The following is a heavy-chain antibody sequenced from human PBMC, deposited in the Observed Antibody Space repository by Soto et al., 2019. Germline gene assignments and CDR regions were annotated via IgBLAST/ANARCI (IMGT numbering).Heavy chain of an antibody. CDR3: ARWGTTGGLDV. V-gene: IGHV3-30*19. J-gene: IGHJ4*01. D-gene: IGHD4-17*01. CDR1: GFTFRSYV. CDR2: TSYDGSNK. Sequence: QVQLVESGGGVVQPGTSLRLSCVGSGFTFRSYVIHWVSQAPGKGLEWVALTSYDGSNKYYDDSVKGRFTISRDNSRNTVDLQMENLRIEDTALYYCARWGTTGGLDVWGHGTLVSVSS.